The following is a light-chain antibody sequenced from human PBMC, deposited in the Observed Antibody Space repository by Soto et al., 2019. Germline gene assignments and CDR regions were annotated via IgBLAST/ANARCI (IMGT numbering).Light chain of an antibody. CDR2: DAS. CDR1: QSVSSY. CDR3: QQRLMT. V-gene: IGKV3-11*01. J-gene: IGKJ1*01. Sequence: EILLTQSPATLSLSPGERATLSCRASQSVSSYLAWYQQKPGQAPRLLIYDASTRATGVPARFSGSGSGTDFTLTISSLEPEDFAVYYCQQRLMTFGQGTKVEIK.